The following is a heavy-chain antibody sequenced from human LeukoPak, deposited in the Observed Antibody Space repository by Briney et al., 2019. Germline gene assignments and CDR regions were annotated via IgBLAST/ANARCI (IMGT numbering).Heavy chain of an antibody. CDR3: TTEAPMITFGGVIVIPHYYFDY. Sequence: GGSLRLSCAASGFTFSNAWMSWVRQAPGKGLEWVGRIKSKTDGGTTDYAAPVKGRFTISRDDSKNTLYLQMNSPKTEDTAVYYCTTEAPMITFGGVIVIPHYYFDYWGQGTLVTVSS. V-gene: IGHV3-15*01. CDR1: GFTFSNAW. D-gene: IGHD3-16*02. J-gene: IGHJ4*02. CDR2: IKSKTDGGTT.